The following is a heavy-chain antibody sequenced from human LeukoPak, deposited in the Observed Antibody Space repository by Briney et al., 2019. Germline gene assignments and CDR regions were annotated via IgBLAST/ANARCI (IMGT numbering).Heavy chain of an antibody. J-gene: IGHJ4*02. Sequence: PSETLSLTCAVHGGSFSGYYWSWIRQPPGKGLEWIGEINHSGSTNYNPSLKSRVTISVDTSKNQFSLKLSSVTAADTAVYYCAMRYCSSTSCYPFDYWGQGTLVTVSS. CDR1: GGSFSGYY. D-gene: IGHD2-2*01. V-gene: IGHV4-34*01. CDR2: INHSGST. CDR3: AMRYCSSTSCYPFDY.